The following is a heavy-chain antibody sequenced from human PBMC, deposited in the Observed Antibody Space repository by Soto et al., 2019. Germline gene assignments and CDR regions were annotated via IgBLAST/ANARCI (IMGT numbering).Heavy chain of an antibody. D-gene: IGHD5-18*01. CDR3: TRHVPRGIRLWPYGMDV. CDR2: IRSKANSYAT. V-gene: IGHV3-73*01. CDR1: GFTFSGSA. J-gene: IGHJ6*02. Sequence: PGGSLRLSCAASGFTFSGSAMHWVRQASGKGLEWVGRIRSKANSYATAYAASVKGRFTISRDDSKNTAYLQTNSLKTEDTAVYYCTRHVPRGIRLWPYGMDVWGQGTTVTVSS.